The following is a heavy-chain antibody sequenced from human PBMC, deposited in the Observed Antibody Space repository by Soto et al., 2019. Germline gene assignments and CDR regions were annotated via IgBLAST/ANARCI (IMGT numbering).Heavy chain of an antibody. V-gene: IGHV1-3*04. Sequence: GASVEVSCKASGYTFSNYAMHWVRQAPGQRLEWMGWINIGNANTKYSQKFQGRVTITRDTSASTAYMQLSSLRSEDTAVYYCARGKNDYGLNWFDPWGQGTLVTVSS. CDR1: GYTFSNYA. D-gene: IGHD4-17*01. CDR2: INIGNANT. J-gene: IGHJ5*02. CDR3: ARGKNDYGLNWFDP.